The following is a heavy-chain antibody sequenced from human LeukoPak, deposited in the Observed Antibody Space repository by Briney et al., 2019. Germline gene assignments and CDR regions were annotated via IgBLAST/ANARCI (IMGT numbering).Heavy chain of an antibody. Sequence: SETLSLTCTVSGGSISSSSYYWGWIRQPPGKGLEWIGEIYHSGSTNYNPSLRSRVTISVDTSKNQFSLKLSSVTAADTAVYYCARAVVIFGPTPGAFDIWGQGTMVTVSS. CDR2: IYHSGST. J-gene: IGHJ3*02. V-gene: IGHV4-39*07. CDR3: ARAVVIFGPTPGAFDI. CDR1: GGSISSSSYY. D-gene: IGHD3-22*01.